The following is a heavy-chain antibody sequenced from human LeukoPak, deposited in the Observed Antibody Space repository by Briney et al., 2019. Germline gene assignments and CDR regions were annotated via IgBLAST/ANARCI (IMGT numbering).Heavy chain of an antibody. CDR3: ASGSGFGY. CDR1: GGSISTSNYY. J-gene: IGHJ4*02. V-gene: IGHV4-39*07. Sequence: PSETLSLTCTVSGGSISTSNYYWGWIRQPPGKGLEWIGNIFYSGSTYYSPSLKSRVTISLDTSRNQFSLKLRNVTAADTAVYHCASGSGFGYWGQGTLVTVSS. D-gene: IGHD3-10*01. CDR2: IFYSGST.